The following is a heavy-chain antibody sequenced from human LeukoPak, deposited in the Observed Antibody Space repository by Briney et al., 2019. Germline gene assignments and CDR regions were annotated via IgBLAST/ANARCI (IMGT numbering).Heavy chain of an antibody. CDR2: ISWNSGSI. CDR1: GFTFDDYA. J-gene: IGHJ3*02. D-gene: IGHD3-10*01. CDR3: AKNLGDGSGSYYDDAFDI. Sequence: PGGSLRLSCAASGFTFDDYAMHWVRQAPGKGLEWVSGISWNSGSIGYADSVKGRFTISRDNAKNSLYLQMNSLRAEDTALYYCAKNLGDGSGSYYDDAFDIWGQGTMVTVSS. V-gene: IGHV3-9*01.